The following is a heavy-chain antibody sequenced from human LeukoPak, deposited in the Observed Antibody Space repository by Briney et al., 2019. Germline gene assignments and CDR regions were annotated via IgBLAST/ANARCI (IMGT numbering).Heavy chain of an antibody. CDR1: GFTFSSYA. V-gene: IGHV3-23*01. J-gene: IGHJ4*02. D-gene: IGHD2-2*02. CDR2: ISGSGGST. CDR3: ARVIVVVPAAINYIDY. Sequence: GGSLRLSCAASGFTFSSYAMSWVRQAPGKGLEWVSAISGSGGSTYYADSVKGRFTISRDNAKNSLYLQMNSLRAEDTAVYYCARVIVVVPAAINYIDYWGQGTLVTVSS.